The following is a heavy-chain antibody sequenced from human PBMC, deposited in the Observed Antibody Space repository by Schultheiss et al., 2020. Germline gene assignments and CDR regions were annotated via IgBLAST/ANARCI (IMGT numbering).Heavy chain of an antibody. CDR3: AGTYYDFWSGYYLFDY. CDR2: IKQDGSEK. CDR1: GFTFSSYW. D-gene: IGHD3-3*01. Sequence: GASLKISCAASGFTFSSYWMSWVRQAPGKGLEWVANIKQDGSEKYYVDSVKGRFTISRDNAKNSLYLQMNSLRAEDTAVYYCAGTYYDFWSGYYLFDYWGQGTLVTVSS. V-gene: IGHV3-7*01. J-gene: IGHJ4*02.